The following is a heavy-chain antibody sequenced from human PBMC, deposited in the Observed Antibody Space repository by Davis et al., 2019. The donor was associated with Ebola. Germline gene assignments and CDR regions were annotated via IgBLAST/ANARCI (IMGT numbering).Heavy chain of an antibody. CDR2: ISYDGSNK. CDR1: GFTFSSYA. CDR3: ARFGPTRGFDY. J-gene: IGHJ4*02. Sequence: PGGSLRLSCAASGFTFSSYAMHWVRQAPGKGLEWVAVISYDGSNKYYADSVKGRFTISRDNSKNTLYLQMNSLRAEDTAVYYCARFGPTRGFDYWGQGTLVTVSS. D-gene: IGHD3/OR15-3a*01. V-gene: IGHV3-30-3*01.